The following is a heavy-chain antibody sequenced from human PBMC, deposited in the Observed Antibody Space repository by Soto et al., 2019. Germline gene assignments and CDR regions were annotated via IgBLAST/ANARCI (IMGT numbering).Heavy chain of an antibody. J-gene: IGHJ6*03. CDR1: GFTFSSYG. D-gene: IGHD2-2*01. CDR2: ISYDGSNK. CDR3: AKDVGERYCSSTSCPNTFNYHYYMDV. Sequence: PGGSLRLSCAASGFTFSSYGMHWVRQAPGKGLEWVAVISYDGSNKYYADSVKGRFTISRDNSKNTLYLQMNSLRAEDTAVYYCAKDVGERYCSSTSCPNTFNYHYYMDVWGKGTTVTVSS. V-gene: IGHV3-30*18.